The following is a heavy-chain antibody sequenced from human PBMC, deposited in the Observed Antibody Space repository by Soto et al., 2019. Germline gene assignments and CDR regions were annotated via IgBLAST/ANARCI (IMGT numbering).Heavy chain of an antibody. V-gene: IGHV4-30-2*01. CDR1: GGSISSGGYS. CDR3: ARQLRNNWFDP. CDR2: IYHSGST. J-gene: IGHJ5*02. D-gene: IGHD3-10*01. Sequence: QLQLQESGSGLVKPSQTLSLTCAVSGGSISSGGYSWSWIRQPPGKGLEWIGYIYHSGSTYYNPSLKSRVTISVDRCKNQFSLKLSSVTAADTAVDYCARQLRNNWFDPWGQGTLVTVSS.